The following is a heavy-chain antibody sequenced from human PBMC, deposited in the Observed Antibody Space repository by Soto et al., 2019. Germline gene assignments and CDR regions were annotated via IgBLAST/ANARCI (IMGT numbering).Heavy chain of an antibody. CDR1: GGSISSIIYY. D-gene: IGHD1-26*01. J-gene: IGHJ6*04. CDR2: IYFSGST. CDR3: ARRPKSGSYHYYGVDV. Sequence: SETLSLTCTVSGGSISSIIYYWGWIRQPPGKGLEWIGNIYFSGSTYYNPSLKSRVTISVDTSKNQFSLKLSSVTAADTAVYYCARRPKSGSYHYYGVDVWGTGTTVTVSS. V-gene: IGHV4-39*01.